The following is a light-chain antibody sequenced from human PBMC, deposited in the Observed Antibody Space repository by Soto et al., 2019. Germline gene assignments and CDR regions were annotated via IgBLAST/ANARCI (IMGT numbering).Light chain of an antibody. CDR1: QSLLHSKGYNY. CDR2: LGS. J-gene: IGKJ1*01. CDR3: MQALQTPWT. Sequence: DIVMTQSPLSLPVTPGEPASIFCRSSQSLLHSKGYNYLDWYLQKPGQSPQLLIYLGSNRASGVPDRFSGSGSGAVFTLKISRVEAEDVGVYYCMQALQTPWTFGQGTKVEIK. V-gene: IGKV2-28*01.